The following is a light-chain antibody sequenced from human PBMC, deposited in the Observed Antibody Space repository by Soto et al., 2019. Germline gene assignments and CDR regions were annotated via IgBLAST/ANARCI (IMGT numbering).Light chain of an antibody. J-gene: IGLJ1*01. Sequence: QSALTQPASVSGSPGQAITISCSGTSSDVGASNYVSWYQQHPGKAPKLMIYDVSNRPSGVSNRFSGSKSGNTASLTISGLRAEDEADYYCNSYTSNNTYVFGTGTKAPS. CDR1: SSDVGASNY. CDR2: DVS. V-gene: IGLV2-14*03. CDR3: NSYTSNNTYV.